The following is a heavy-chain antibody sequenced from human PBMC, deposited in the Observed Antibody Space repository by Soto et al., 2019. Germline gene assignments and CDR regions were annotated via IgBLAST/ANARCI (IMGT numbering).Heavy chain of an antibody. V-gene: IGHV4-59*01. D-gene: IGHD6-13*01. Sequence: SETLSLTCTVSGGSIISYYWSWILQPPWKGLEWIGYIYYSGSTNYNPSLKSRVTISVDTSKNQFSLKLSSVTAADTAVYYCARSTSWYSWFEPWGQGTRVTVAS. J-gene: IGHJ5*02. CDR1: GGSIISYY. CDR2: IYYSGST. CDR3: ARSTSWYSWFEP.